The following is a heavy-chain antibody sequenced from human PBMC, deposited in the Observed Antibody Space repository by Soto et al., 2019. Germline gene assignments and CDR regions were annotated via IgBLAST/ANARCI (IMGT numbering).Heavy chain of an antibody. CDR2: FDPEDGET. V-gene: IGHV1-24*01. D-gene: IGHD3-22*01. J-gene: IGHJ5*02. Sequence: ASVKVSCKVSGYTLTELSMHWVRQAPGKGLEWMGVFDPEDGETIYAQKFQGRVTMTEDTSTDTAYMELSSLRSEDTAVYYCATPLYDSSGHFDPWGQGTLVTVSS. CDR3: ATPLYDSSGHFDP. CDR1: GYTLTELS.